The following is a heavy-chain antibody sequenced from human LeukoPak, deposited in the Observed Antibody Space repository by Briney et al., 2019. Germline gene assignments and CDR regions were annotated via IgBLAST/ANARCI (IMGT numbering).Heavy chain of an antibody. Sequence: SVKVSCKASGGTFSSHAISWVRLAPGHGLEWMGGIIPIFGTTHYAQRFQGRVTITTDESTSTAYMELRSLRSEDTAVYFCARIAAEHYIFWSGYSNYFDYWGQGTLVTVSS. CDR2: IIPIFGTT. CDR1: GGTFSSHA. D-gene: IGHD3-3*01. CDR3: ARIAAEHYIFWSGYSNYFDY. J-gene: IGHJ4*02. V-gene: IGHV1-69*05.